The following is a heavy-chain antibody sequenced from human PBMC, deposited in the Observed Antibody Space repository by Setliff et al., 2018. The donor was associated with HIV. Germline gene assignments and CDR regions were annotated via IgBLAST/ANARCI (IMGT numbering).Heavy chain of an antibody. J-gene: IGHJ4*02. CDR3: ARATYGSRAVTGLYFDS. CDR2: IYTSRST. V-gene: IGHV4-61*02. Sequence: SETLSLTCTVSGGSISSGAYYWSWIRQPAGKGLEWIGSIYTSRSTNYNPSHKSRVTMSADTSKNQFSLKLSSVTAADTAVYYCARATYGSRAVTGLYFDSWGQGALVTVSS. CDR1: GGSISSGAYY. D-gene: IGHD6-6*01.